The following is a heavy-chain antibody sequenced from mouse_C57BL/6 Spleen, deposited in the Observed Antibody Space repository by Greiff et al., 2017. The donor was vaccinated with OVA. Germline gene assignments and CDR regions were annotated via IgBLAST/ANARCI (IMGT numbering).Heavy chain of an antibody. CDR3: SSTTGVAPLAMDH. D-gene: IGHD1-1*01. J-gene: IGHJ4*01. Sequence: QVHVKQSGAELMKPGASVKLSCKATGYTFTGYWIEWVKQRPGHGLEWIGEILPGSGSTNYNEKFKGKATFTADTSSTTAYMQLSSLTTEDSATYDCSSTTGVAPLAMDHWGQGTSVTVSS. CDR2: ILPGSGST. CDR1: GYTFTGYW. V-gene: IGHV1-9*01.